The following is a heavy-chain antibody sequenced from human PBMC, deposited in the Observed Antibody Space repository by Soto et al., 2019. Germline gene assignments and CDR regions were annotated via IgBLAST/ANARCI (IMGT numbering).Heavy chain of an antibody. CDR3: ARAMAMVRGVITRFYYYYGMDV. CDR1: GGSISSYY. Sequence: SETLSLTCTVSGGSISSYYWSWIRQPPGKGLEWIGYIYYSGSTNYNPSLKSRVTISVDTSKNQFSLKLSSVTAADTAVYYCARAMAMVRGVITRFYYYYGMDVWGQGTTVTVS. V-gene: IGHV4-59*01. CDR2: IYYSGST. D-gene: IGHD3-10*01. J-gene: IGHJ6*02.